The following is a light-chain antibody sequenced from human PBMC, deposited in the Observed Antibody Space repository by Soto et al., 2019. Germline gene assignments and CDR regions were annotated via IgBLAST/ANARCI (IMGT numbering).Light chain of an antibody. CDR1: QSIGNW. Sequence: DTQLTQSPSSLPASIGDRVTITCRASQSIGNWLAWYQHKPGKAPKLLIYKASTLESGVPSRFSGSGSGTEVTLTIRSLQPEDFATYYCQQFNTSSPAYTFGQGTKLENK. V-gene: IGKV1-5*03. J-gene: IGKJ2*01. CDR2: KAS. CDR3: QQFNTSSPAYT.